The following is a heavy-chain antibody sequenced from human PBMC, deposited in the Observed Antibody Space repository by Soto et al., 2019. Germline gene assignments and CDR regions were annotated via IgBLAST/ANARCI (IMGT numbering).Heavy chain of an antibody. D-gene: IGHD3-10*01. Sequence: GASVKVSCKASGYTFTSYGISWVRQAPGQGLEWMGWISAYNGNTNYAQKLQGRVTMTRDTSTSTVYMELSSLRSEDTAVYYCARVLSPGLDTQFGEGPFDAFDIWGQGTMVTVSS. CDR2: ISAYNGNT. J-gene: IGHJ3*02. CDR1: GYTFTSYG. V-gene: IGHV1-18*01. CDR3: ARVLSPGLDTQFGEGPFDAFDI.